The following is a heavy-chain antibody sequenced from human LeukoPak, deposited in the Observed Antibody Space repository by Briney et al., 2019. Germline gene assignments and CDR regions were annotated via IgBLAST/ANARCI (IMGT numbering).Heavy chain of an antibody. D-gene: IGHD1-26*01. CDR1: GFIFSDYD. J-gene: IGHJ4*02. Sequence: GGSLRLTCEASGFIFSDYDMNWVRQAPGQGLEWVALFSSVGTYKYYADSVKGRFTISRDNAMNTLYLQMNSLRAEDSALYYCTRDMQGSRLYLVGSQNDWGQGTLVTVSS. CDR3: TRDMQGSRLYLVGSQND. V-gene: IGHV3-21*01. CDR2: FSSVGTYK.